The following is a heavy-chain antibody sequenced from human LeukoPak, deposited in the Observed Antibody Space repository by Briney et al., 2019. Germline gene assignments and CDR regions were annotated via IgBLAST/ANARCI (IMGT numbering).Heavy chain of an antibody. CDR3: LVAAGGNYYYGMDV. Sequence: GGSLRLSCAASGLTVSSNYMSWVRQAPGKGLEWVSGIYSGGSTYYADSVKGRFTISRDNSKNTLYLQMNSLRAEDTAVYYCLVAAGGNYYYGMDVWGQGTTVTVPS. V-gene: IGHV3-66*01. J-gene: IGHJ6*02. D-gene: IGHD6-13*01. CDR1: GLTVSSNY. CDR2: IYSGGST.